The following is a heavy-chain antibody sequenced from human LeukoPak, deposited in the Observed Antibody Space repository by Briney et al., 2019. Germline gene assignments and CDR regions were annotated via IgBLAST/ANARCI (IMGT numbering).Heavy chain of an antibody. J-gene: IGHJ4*02. CDR1: GGSISSSSYY. CDR2: ISYRGTT. D-gene: IGHD2-21*02. Sequence: SETLSLTCTVSGGSISSSSYYWSWIRQHSERGLEWIGYISYRGTTFYNPSLKSRVSISGDTSKTQFSLNINSVTAADTAVYYCARMPRGVAVVTPYYFDSWGQGTLVTVSS. CDR3: ARMPRGVAVVTPYYFDS. V-gene: IGHV4-31*03.